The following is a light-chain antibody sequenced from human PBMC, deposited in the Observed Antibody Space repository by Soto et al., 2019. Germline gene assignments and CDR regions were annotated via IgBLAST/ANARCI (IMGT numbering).Light chain of an antibody. CDR3: QQYSSSPPT. V-gene: IGKV3-20*01. Sequence: EIVLTQSPGTLSLSPGDRATLSCRASQSLSSRYLAWYRQKPGQAPRLLIYGASNRATGIPDRFSGSGSGTGFTLTISRLEPDDFAVYYCQQYSSSPPTFGGGTKVEIK. CDR2: GAS. CDR1: QSLSSRY. J-gene: IGKJ4*01.